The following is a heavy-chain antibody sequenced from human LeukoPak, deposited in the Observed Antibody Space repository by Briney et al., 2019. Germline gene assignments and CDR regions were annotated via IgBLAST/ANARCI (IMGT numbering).Heavy chain of an antibody. Sequence: ASVKVSCKASGYTFTSYYIHWVRQAPGQGLEWMGMINPSNSSTSYAQKFQGRVTMTRDTSTSTVYMELSSLRSEDTAVYYCARSDYGSGSHLDSWGQGTLVTVSS. CDR2: INPSNSST. D-gene: IGHD3-10*01. CDR1: GYTFTSYY. CDR3: ARSDYGSGSHLDS. V-gene: IGHV1-46*01. J-gene: IGHJ4*02.